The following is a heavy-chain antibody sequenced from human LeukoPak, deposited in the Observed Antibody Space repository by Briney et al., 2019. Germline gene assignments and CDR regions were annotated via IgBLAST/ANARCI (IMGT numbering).Heavy chain of an antibody. Sequence: ASVKVSCKASGYTFTGYYIHWVRQAPGQGLEWMGIINPSGGSTSYAQKFQGRVTMTRDTSTSTVYMELSSLRSEDTAVYYCARDIVAGHGENDYWGQGTLVTVSS. CDR3: ARDIVAGHGENDY. J-gene: IGHJ4*02. V-gene: IGHV1-46*01. CDR1: GYTFTGYY. CDR2: INPSGGST. D-gene: IGHD5-12*01.